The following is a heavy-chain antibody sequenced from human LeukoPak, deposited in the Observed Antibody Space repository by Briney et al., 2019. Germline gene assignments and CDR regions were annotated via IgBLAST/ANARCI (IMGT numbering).Heavy chain of an antibody. CDR3: ARSLCSSTSCYTDYFDY. CDR1: GGSISSYY. V-gene: IGHV4-4*07. CDR2: IYTSGST. D-gene: IGHD2-2*02. Sequence: SETLSLTCTVSGGSISSYYWSWIRQPAGKGLEWIGRIYTSGSTNYNPSLKSRVTISVDTSKNQFSLKLSSVTAADTAVYYCARSLCSSTSCYTDYFDYWGQGTLVTVSS. J-gene: IGHJ4*02.